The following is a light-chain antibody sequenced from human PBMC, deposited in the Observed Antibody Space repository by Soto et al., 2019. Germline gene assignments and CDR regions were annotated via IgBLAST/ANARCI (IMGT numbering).Light chain of an antibody. CDR3: QVWDSSTDQNVV. J-gene: IGLJ2*01. CDR2: DDS. Sequence: SYELTPPPSVSVAPGQTARITCGGNKIGTKSVHWYQQKPGQAPVLVVFDDSDRPSGIPERFSGSNSGNTATLTISRVEAGDEADYYCQVWDSSTDQNVVFGGGTKLTVL. CDR1: KIGTKS. V-gene: IGLV3-21*02.